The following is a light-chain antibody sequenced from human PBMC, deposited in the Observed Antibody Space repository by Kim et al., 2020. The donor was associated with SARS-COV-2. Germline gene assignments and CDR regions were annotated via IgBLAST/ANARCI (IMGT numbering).Light chain of an antibody. CDR1: QSISSY. CDR2: EAS. J-gene: IGKJ2*01. CDR3: QQCNSNPRT. V-gene: IGKV1-39*01. Sequence: SASGGDRVTITCRASQSISSYLNWYQQKPGKAPKLLIYEASSLESGVPSRFSGSGSGTEFTLTISSLQPEDFATYYCQQCNSNPRTFGQGTKLEI.